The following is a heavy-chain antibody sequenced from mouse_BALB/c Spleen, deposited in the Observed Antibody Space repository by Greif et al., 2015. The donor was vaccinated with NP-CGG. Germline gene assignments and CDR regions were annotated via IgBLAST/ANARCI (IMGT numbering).Heavy chain of an antibody. Sequence: VQLKESGPELVKTGASVKMSCKASGYTFTSYVMHWVKQKPGQGLEWIGYINPYNDGTKYNEKFKGKATLTSDKSSSTAYMELSSLISEDSAVYYCARGYYYYAMDYWGQGTSVTVSS. CDR3: ARGYYYYAMDY. V-gene: IGHV1-14*01. CDR1: GYTFTSYV. D-gene: IGHD2-3*01. J-gene: IGHJ4*01. CDR2: INPYNDGT.